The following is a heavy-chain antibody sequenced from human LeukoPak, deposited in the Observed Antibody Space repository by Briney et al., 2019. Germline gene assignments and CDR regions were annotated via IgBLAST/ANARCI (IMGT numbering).Heavy chain of an antibody. V-gene: IGHV3-21*01. CDR2: IRSSSSYI. CDR3: ASNPWFDP. D-gene: IGHD2-8*01. CDR1: GFTFSSYS. Sequence: PGGSLRLSCAASGFTFSSYSMNWVRQAPGKGLEWVSSIRSSSSYIYYADSVKGRFTISRDNAKNSLYLQMNSLRAEDTAVYYCASNPWFDPWGQGTLVTVSS. J-gene: IGHJ5*02.